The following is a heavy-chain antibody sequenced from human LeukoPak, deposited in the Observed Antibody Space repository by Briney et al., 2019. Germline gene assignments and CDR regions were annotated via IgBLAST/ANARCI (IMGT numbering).Heavy chain of an antibody. Sequence: SETLSLTCTVSGGSVSTISHFWDWVRQPPGKGLEWIVSLSDTGTTHYNPSLESRVTMSVDTSKNQFSLKLSSVTAADTAVYYCARRDHTGRSHAWFDPWGQGTLVTVSS. J-gene: IGHJ5*02. CDR1: GGSVSTISHF. V-gene: IGHV4-39*01. CDR3: ARRDHTGRSHAWFDP. CDR2: LSDTGTT. D-gene: IGHD1-14*01.